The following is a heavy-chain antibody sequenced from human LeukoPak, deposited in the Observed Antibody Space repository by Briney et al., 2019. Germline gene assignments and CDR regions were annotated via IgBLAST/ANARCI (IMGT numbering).Heavy chain of an antibody. CDR3: ARRLAYCGGDCYYGMDV. D-gene: IGHD2-21*01. Sequence: GGSLRLSCAASGFTFSSYAMSWVRQAPGKGLEWVSAISGSGGNTYYADSVKGRFTISRDNSKNTLYLQMDSLRAEDTAVYYCARRLAYCGGDCYYGMDVWGQGTTVTVSS. CDR1: GFTFSSYA. CDR2: ISGSGGNT. J-gene: IGHJ6*02. V-gene: IGHV3-23*01.